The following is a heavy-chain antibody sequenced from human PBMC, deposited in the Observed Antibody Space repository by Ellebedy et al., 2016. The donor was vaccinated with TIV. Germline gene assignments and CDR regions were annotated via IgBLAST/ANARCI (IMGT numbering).Heavy chain of an antibody. J-gene: IGHJ4*02. CDR3: ARETYCGGDCYPIDY. CDR1: GFTFSRNG. D-gene: IGHD2-21*02. Sequence: GESLKISCAASGFTFSRNGMNWVRQAPGKGLEWISSISSTGTFIYYADSVKGRFTISRDNARNSLYLQMNSLRAEDTAVYYCARETYCGGDCYPIDYWGQGTLVTVPS. V-gene: IGHV3-21*01. CDR2: ISSTGTFI.